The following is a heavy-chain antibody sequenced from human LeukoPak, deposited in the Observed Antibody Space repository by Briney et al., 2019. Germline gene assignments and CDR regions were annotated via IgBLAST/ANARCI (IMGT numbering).Heavy chain of an antibody. CDR3: ASLDY. J-gene: IGHJ4*02. CDR1: GXTFSIYW. V-gene: IGHV3-74*01. Sequence: PGGSLRLSCAASGXTFSIYWVHWVRQAPGKGLVWVSSINSDGSSTSYADSVKGRFTISRDNAKNTLYLQMNTLRAEDTAVYYCASLDYWGQGIPVTVSS. CDR2: INSDGSST.